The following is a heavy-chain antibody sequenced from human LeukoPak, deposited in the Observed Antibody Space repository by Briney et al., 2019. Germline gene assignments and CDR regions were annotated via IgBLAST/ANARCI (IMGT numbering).Heavy chain of an antibody. Sequence: GGSLRLSCAASGFTFSVYAMTWVRQAPGKGLEWVSSVSTGGGGTYYADSVKGRFTVSRDNSKNTLYLQMNSLGAEDTAVYYCARLPRYCSGGSCYGGHFDCWGPGTLVTVSS. J-gene: IGHJ4*02. CDR2: VSTGGGGT. V-gene: IGHV3-23*01. CDR3: ARLPRYCSGGSCYGGHFDC. D-gene: IGHD2-15*01. CDR1: GFTFSVYA.